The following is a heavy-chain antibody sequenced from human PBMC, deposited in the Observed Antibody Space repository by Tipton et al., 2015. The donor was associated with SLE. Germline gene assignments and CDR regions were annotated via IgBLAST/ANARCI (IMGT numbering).Heavy chain of an antibody. CDR3: ARRGRKGSGGACYTS. CDR1: GGSFSGYY. J-gene: IGHJ4*02. D-gene: IGHD2-21*02. V-gene: IGHV4-34*01. CDR2: INHSGST. Sequence: LRLSCAVYGGSFSGYYWSWIRQPPGKGLEWIGEINHSGSTNYNPSLKSRVTISVDTSKNQFSLKLSSVTAADTAHYYCARRGRKGSGGACYTSWGQGTLVTVSP.